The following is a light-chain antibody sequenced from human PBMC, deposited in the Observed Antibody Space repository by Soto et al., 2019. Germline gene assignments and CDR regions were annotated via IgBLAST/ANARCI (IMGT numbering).Light chain of an antibody. CDR1: QSISKW. Sequence: SQLTQSPSTLSATIGDRVRITCRASQSISKWLAWHQQKPGKAPKLLIYDASTLQSGVPPRFSGSGSGTEFTLTIRSLQPDDIATYYCQQYSSYSAWTSAERAKVDI. CDR2: DAS. J-gene: IGKJ1*01. CDR3: QQYSSYSAWT. V-gene: IGKV1-5*01.